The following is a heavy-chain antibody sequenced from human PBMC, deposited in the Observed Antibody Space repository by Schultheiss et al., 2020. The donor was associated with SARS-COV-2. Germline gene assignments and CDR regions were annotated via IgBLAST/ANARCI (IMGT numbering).Heavy chain of an antibody. J-gene: IGHJ6*02. CDR1: GFTFSSYA. Sequence: GESLKISCSASGFTFSSYAMHWVRQAPGKGLEWVSAISGSGSTIYYADSVKGRFTISRDNAKNSLYLQMNSLGAEDTAVYYCARFLVQNVVPAAYYYYYYGMDVWGQGTTVTVSS. CDR2: ISGSGSTI. V-gene: IGHV3-48*04. D-gene: IGHD2-2*01. CDR3: ARFLVQNVVPAAYYYYYYGMDV.